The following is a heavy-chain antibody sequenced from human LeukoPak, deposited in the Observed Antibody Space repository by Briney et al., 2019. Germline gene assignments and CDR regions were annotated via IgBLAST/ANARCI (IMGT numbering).Heavy chain of an antibody. J-gene: IGHJ4*02. V-gene: IGHV4-34*01. D-gene: IGHD4-17*01. CDR1: GGSFGGYY. Sequence: SETLSLTCAVSGGSFGGYYWTWIRQPPGKGLEWIGEINHSGSANYNPSLKSRVTISLDTSKNQFSLKLSSVTAADTAVYYCARGQGTVTTHWGQGTLVTVSS. CDR2: INHSGSA. CDR3: ARGQGTVTTH.